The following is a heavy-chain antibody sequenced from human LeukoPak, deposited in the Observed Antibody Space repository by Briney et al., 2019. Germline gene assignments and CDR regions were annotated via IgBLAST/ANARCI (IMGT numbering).Heavy chain of an antibody. CDR2: ISSSSSYI. J-gene: IGHJ4*02. CDR1: GFTFSSYS. D-gene: IGHD3-16*01. Sequence: PGGSLRLSCAASGFTFSSYSMNWVRQAPGKGLEWVSSISSSSSYIYYADSVKGRFTISRDNAKNPLYLQMNSLRAEDTAVYYCARAPYGITFGPGDYWGQGTLVTVSS. CDR3: ARAPYGITFGPGDY. V-gene: IGHV3-21*01.